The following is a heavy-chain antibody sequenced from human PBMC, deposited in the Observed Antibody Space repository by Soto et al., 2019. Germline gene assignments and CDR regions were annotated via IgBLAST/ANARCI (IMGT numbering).Heavy chain of an antibody. J-gene: IGHJ5*02. Sequence: GGSLRLSCAASGFTVRSFTMNWVRQAPGKGREWVPTIRSNSAYIYYTDALRGRFTISRDNAKNSLHLQMNSLRAEDTAVYYCTRDASRDSSARGWFDPWGPGTLVTVSS. D-gene: IGHD6-13*01. CDR1: GFTVRSFT. CDR3: TRDASRDSSARGWFDP. V-gene: IGHV3-21*01. CDR2: IRSNSAYI.